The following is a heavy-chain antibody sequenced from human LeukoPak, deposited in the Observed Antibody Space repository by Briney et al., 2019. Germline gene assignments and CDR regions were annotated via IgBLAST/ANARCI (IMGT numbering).Heavy chain of an antibody. V-gene: IGHV4-4*07. D-gene: IGHD6-19*01. CDR1: GGSISSYY. J-gene: IGHJ4*02. CDR2: IYSGGNT. Sequence: SETLPLTCTVSGGSISSYYWTWIRQPAGKALEWIGRIYSGGNTNYNPSLRSRVTVSVHTSKNQLSLKLSSVTAADTAVYYCARQWLVSPLFDYWGQGTLVTVSS. CDR3: ARQWLVSPLFDY.